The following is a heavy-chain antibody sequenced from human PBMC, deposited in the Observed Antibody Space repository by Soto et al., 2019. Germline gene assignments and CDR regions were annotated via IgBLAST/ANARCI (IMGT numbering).Heavy chain of an antibody. CDR1: GFTFSSYG. J-gene: IGHJ4*02. Sequence: GGSLRLSCAASGFTFSSYGMHWVRQAPGKGLEWVAVISYDGSNKYYADSVKGRFTISRDNSKNTLYLQMNSLRAEDTAVYYCAKDLPDYYDSSGYHDYWGQVTLVTVSS. CDR2: ISYDGSNK. D-gene: IGHD3-22*01. V-gene: IGHV3-30*18. CDR3: AKDLPDYYDSSGYHDY.